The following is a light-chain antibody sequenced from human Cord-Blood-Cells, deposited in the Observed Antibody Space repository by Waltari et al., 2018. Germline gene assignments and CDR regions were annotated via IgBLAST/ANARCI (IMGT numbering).Light chain of an antibody. CDR2: AAS. Sequence: DIQMTQSPSSLSASVGGRVTITCRPSQSISSYLKWYQQKPGKAPKLLIYAASSLQSGVPSRFSGSGSGTAFTIIISSLQPEDFATYYCYQRYSTPYTFGPGTKVDIK. V-gene: IGKV1-39*01. J-gene: IGKJ3*01. CDR1: QSISSY. CDR3: YQRYSTPYT.